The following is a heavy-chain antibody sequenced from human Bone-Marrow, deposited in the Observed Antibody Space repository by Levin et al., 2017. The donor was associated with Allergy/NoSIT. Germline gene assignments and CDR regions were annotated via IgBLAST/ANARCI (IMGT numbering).Heavy chain of an antibody. V-gene: IGHV4-34*01. CDR3: ARGYYYGSGSYNY. CDR2: INHSGST. Sequence: SQTLSLTCAVYGGSFSGYYWSWIRQPPGKGLEWIGEINHSGSTNYNPSLKSRVTISVDTSKNQFSLKLSSVTAADTAVYYCARGYYYGSGSYNYWGQGTLVTVSS. J-gene: IGHJ4*02. CDR1: GGSFSGYY. D-gene: IGHD3-10*01.